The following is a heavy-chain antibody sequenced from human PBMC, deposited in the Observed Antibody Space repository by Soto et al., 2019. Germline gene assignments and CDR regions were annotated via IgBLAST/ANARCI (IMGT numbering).Heavy chain of an antibody. CDR3: ARVLRVVAATRDYYYYYGMDV. V-gene: IGHV3-30-3*01. CDR1: GFTFSSYA. D-gene: IGHD2-15*01. Sequence: GGSLRLSCAASGFTFSSYAMHWVRQAPGKGLEWVAVISYDGSNKYYADSVKGRFTISRDNSKNTLYLQMNSLRAEDTAVYYCARVLRVVAATRDYYYYYGMDVWGQGTTVTVSS. CDR2: ISYDGSNK. J-gene: IGHJ6*02.